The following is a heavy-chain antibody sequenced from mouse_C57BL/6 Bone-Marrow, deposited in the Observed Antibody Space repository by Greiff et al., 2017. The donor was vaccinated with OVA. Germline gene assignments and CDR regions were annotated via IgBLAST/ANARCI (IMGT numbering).Heavy chain of an antibody. D-gene: IGHD1-1*01. V-gene: IGHV1-55*01. CDR1: GYTFTSYW. J-gene: IGHJ1*03. Sequence: VRLQQPGAELVKPGASVKMSCKASGYTFTSYWITWVKQRPGQGLEWIGDIYPGSGSTNYNEKFKSKATLTVDTSSSTAYMQLSSLTSEDSAVYYCARELLRSYWYFDVWGTGTTVTVSS. CDR2: IYPGSGST. CDR3: ARELLRSYWYFDV.